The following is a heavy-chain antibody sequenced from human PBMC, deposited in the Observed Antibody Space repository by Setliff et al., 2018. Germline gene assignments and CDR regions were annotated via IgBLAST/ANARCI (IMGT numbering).Heavy chain of an antibody. CDR2: ISRDSRPT. V-gene: IGHV3-23*01. CDR3: AKGRYYYDSRGGYFDY. CDR1: GITFSTFS. J-gene: IGHJ4*02. Sequence: GGSLRLSCAASGITFSTFSLNWVRQAPGRGLEWISFISRDSRPTYYADSVQGRFNISGDNSKNTLYLQMNSLRAEDTAVYYCAKGRYYYDSRGGYFDYWGQGTLVTVSS. D-gene: IGHD3-22*01.